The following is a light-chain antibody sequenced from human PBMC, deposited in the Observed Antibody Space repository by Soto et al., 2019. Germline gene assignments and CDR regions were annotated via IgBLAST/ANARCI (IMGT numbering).Light chain of an antibody. CDR2: ENN. J-gene: IGLJ1*01. V-gene: IGLV1-40*01. Sequence: QAVVTQPTSVSGAPGQRVTISCTGSSSNIGADYGVHWYQQVPGTAPKLLIYENNNRPSGVPDRFSGSRSGTSASLALTGLRAEDEADYYCESYGSSLSSYVFGAGTKLTVL. CDR3: ESYGSSLSSYV. CDR1: SSNIGADYG.